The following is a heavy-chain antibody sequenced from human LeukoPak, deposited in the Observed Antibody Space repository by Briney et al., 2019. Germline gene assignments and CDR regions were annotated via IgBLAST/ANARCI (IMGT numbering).Heavy chain of an antibody. V-gene: IGHV3-9*01. CDR2: ISWNSGSI. CDR1: GFTFDDYA. Sequence: PGGSLRLSCAASGFTFDDYAMHWFRQAPGKGLEWVSGISWNSGSIGYADSVKGRFTISRDNAKNSLYLQMNSLRAEDTALYYCAKEYSYGYNRYYFDYWGQGTLVTVSS. CDR3: AKEYSYGYNRYYFDY. J-gene: IGHJ4*02. D-gene: IGHD5-18*01.